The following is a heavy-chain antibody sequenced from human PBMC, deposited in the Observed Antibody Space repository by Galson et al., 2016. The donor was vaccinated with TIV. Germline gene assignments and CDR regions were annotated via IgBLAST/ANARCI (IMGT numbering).Heavy chain of an antibody. V-gene: IGHV3-23*01. CDR2: ISGSGGSV. CDR3: AKSGTNLIDY. J-gene: IGHJ4*02. D-gene: IGHD1-14*01. CDR1: GFTFSSYW. Sequence: SLRLSCAASGFTFSSYWMTWVRQAPGKGLEWMSNISGSGGSVSYADSVKGRFTISRDNSKNTLYLQMNGLRADDTAVYYCAKSGTNLIDYWGQGTLVSVFS.